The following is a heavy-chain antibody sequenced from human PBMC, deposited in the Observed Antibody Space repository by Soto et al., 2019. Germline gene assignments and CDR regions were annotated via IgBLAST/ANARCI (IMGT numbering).Heavy chain of an antibody. V-gene: IGHV4-59*01. CDR2: IYNSETT. D-gene: IGHD6-13*01. CDR1: GDSISSDY. J-gene: IGHJ5*02. Sequence: QVQLQESGPELVKPSETLFLTCTVSGDSISSDYWSWIRQPPGKRLEWIGFIYNSETTNYNPSLNGRVTISVDTSKNQFSLNLSSGTAADTAVYYCAKEMRGRTAAAVYNWFDPWGQGILVTVSS. CDR3: AKEMRGRTAAAVYNWFDP.